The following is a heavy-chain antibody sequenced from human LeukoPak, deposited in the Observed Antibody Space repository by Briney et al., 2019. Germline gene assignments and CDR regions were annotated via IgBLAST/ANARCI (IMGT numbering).Heavy chain of an antibody. CDR1: GFTFSNAW. CDR2: ISSSSSYI. Sequence: GGSLRLSCAASGFTFSNAWMNWVRQAPGKGLEWVSSISSSSSYIYYADSVKGRFTISRDNAKNSLYLQMNSLRAEDTAVYYCARDLHGDYAPHVTYWGQGTLVTVSS. V-gene: IGHV3-21*01. CDR3: ARDLHGDYAPHVTY. D-gene: IGHD4-17*01. J-gene: IGHJ4*02.